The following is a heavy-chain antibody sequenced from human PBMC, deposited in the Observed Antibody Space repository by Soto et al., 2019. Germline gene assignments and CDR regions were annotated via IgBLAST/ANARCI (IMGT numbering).Heavy chain of an antibody. CDR3: AKNGCSYPASYPYYYYVYV. CDR1: GFSLTNSA. CDR2: LSVTGYSA. V-gene: IGHV3-23*01. Sequence: EVQLLESGGGLVQPGGSLRLSCVASGFSLTNSAVSWVRQAPGKGLEWVSSLSVTGYSAFYSDSVKGRFTISRDISKSTLYLQMSSLSAEDTAVYYCAKNGCSYPASYPYYYYVYVWGKGATVTVSS. D-gene: IGHD2-15*01. J-gene: IGHJ6*03.